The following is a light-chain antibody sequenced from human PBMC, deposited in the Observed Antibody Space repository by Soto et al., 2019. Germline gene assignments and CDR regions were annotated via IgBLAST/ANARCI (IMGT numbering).Light chain of an antibody. CDR1: SSNIGSNY. J-gene: IGLJ1*01. CDR2: SNN. V-gene: IGLV1-47*02. CDR3: AAWDDSLSGSYV. Sequence: QSVLTQPPSASGTPGQRVTISCSGSSSNIGSNYVYWYQQFPGTAPKLLIYSNNQRPSGVPDRFSGSKSGTSASLAISGLRSEDEADYYCAAWDDSLSGSYVFGTGTKLTVL.